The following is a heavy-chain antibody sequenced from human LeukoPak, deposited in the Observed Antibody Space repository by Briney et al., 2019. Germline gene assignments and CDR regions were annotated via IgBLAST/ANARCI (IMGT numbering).Heavy chain of an antibody. CDR1: GFTFSSYS. CDR2: ISSSSSYI. J-gene: IGHJ4*02. D-gene: IGHD3-22*01. Sequence: GSLRLSCAASGFTFSSYSMNWVRQAPGKGLEWVSSISSSSSYIYYADSVKGRFTISRDNAKNSLYLQMNSLRAEDTAVYYCARDRPPAGYYDSSGYKPDYWGQGTLVTVSS. CDR3: ARDRPPAGYYDSSGYKPDY. V-gene: IGHV3-21*01.